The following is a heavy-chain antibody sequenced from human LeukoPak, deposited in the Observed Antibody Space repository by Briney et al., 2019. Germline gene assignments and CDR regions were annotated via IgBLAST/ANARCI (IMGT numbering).Heavy chain of an antibody. CDR2: IRSKANSYAT. CDR1: GFTFSGSA. V-gene: IGHV3-73*01. Sequence: GGSLRLSCAASGFTFSGSAMHWVRQASGKGLEWVGRIRSKANSYATAYAASVKGRFTISRDDSKNTAYLQMNSLKTEDTAVYYCTRRADYYGSGSSDYWGQGTLVTVSS. J-gene: IGHJ4*02. CDR3: TRRADYYGSGSSDY. D-gene: IGHD3-10*01.